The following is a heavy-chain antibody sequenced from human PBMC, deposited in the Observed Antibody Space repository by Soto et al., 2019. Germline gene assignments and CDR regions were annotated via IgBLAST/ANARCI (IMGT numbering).Heavy chain of an antibody. Sequence: GGSLRLSCAASGFTFSSYAMSWVRQAPGKGLEWVSAISGSGGSTYYADSVKGRFTITRDNSKNTLYLQMNSLRAEDTAVYYCAKKESKLDAFDIWGQGTMVTVSS. CDR2: ISGSGGST. CDR3: AKKESKLDAFDI. V-gene: IGHV3-23*01. CDR1: GFTFSSYA. D-gene: IGHD1-1*01. J-gene: IGHJ3*02.